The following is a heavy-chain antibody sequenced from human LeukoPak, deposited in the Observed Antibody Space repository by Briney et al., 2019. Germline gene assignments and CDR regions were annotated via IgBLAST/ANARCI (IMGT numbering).Heavy chain of an antibody. Sequence: SETLSLTCTVSGGSISSSSYYWGWIRQPAGKGLEWIGRIYTSGSTNYNPSLKSRVTISVDTSKNQFSLKLSPVTAADTAVYYCARAPVDTAMGFDYWGQGTLVTVSS. J-gene: IGHJ4*02. CDR2: IYTSGST. CDR3: ARAPVDTAMGFDY. V-gene: IGHV4-61*02. D-gene: IGHD5-18*01. CDR1: GGSISSSSYY.